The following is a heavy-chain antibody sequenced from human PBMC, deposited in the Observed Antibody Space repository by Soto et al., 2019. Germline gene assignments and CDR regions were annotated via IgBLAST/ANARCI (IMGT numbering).Heavy chain of an antibody. D-gene: IGHD3-10*01. J-gene: IGHJ6*01. CDR2: IDPSDSYT. CDR1: GYSFTSYW. V-gene: IGHV5-10-1*01. CDR3: ARFPHSYDEGSGRDYYYGMDV. Sequence: GASRKVSWKCSGYSFTSYWISWVRQMPGKGLEWMGRIDPSDSYTNYSPSFQGHVTISADKSISTAYLQWSSLKASDTAMYYCARFPHSYDEGSGRDYYYGMDVWGQGTKGKGSS.